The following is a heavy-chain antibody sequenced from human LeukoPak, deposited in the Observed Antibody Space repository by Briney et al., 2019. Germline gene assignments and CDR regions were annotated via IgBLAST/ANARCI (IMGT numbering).Heavy chain of an antibody. CDR2: IYYSGST. Sequence: TSETLSLTCTVSGGSISSSGYYWGWIRQPPGKGLEWIGSIYYSGSTYYNPSLKSRVTISVDTSKNQFSLKLSSVTAADTAVYYCARVRDSSGPLSHWGQGTLVTVSS. CDR1: GGSISSSGYY. J-gene: IGHJ4*02. D-gene: IGHD3-22*01. V-gene: IGHV4-39*07. CDR3: ARVRDSSGPLSH.